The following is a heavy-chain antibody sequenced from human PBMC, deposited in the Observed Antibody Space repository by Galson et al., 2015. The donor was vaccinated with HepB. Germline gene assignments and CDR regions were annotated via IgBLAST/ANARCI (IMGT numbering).Heavy chain of an antibody. CDR3: ARAYGSGSYYKD. CDR2: ISSSSSYI. Sequence: SLRLSCAASGFTFSSYSMNWVRQAPGKGLEWVSSISSSSSYIYYADSVKGRFTISRDNAKNSLYLQMNSLRAEDTAVYYCARAYGSGSYYKDWGQGTLVTVSS. J-gene: IGHJ4*02. CDR1: GFTFSSYS. D-gene: IGHD3-10*01. V-gene: IGHV3-21*01.